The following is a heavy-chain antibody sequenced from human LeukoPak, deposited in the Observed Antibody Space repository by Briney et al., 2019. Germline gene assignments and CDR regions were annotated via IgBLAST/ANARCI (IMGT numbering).Heavy chain of an antibody. J-gene: IGHJ4*02. Sequence: PSETLSLTCAVYGGSFSGYYWSWIRQPPGKGLEWIGEINLSGSTNYNPSLKSRVTISVDTSKNQFSLKLSSVTAADTAVYYCARGSVAAAGHDGGDYWGQGTLVTVSS. CDR3: ARGSVAAAGHDGGDY. V-gene: IGHV4-34*01. CDR1: GGSFSGYY. CDR2: INLSGST. D-gene: IGHD6-13*01.